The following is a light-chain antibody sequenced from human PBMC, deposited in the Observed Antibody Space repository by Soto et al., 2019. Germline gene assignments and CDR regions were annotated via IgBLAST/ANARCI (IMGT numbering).Light chain of an antibody. V-gene: IGLV2-8*01. CDR1: NVGEYDY. J-gene: IGLJ3*02. Sequence: QSALTQPPSASGSPGQSVTISCTGSNVGEYDYVSWYQQHPGKAPKLMIHEVTKRPSGVPDRFSGSKSGNTASLTISGLQAEDEADYYCSSYTSSSSGVFGGGTKVTVL. CDR3: SSYTSSSSGV. CDR2: EVT.